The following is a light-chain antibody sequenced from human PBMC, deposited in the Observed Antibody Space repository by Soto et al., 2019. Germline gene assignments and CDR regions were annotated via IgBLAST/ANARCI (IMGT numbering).Light chain of an antibody. CDR1: SSDVGGYNY. CDR2: DVS. CDR3: ISYTISSTLYV. J-gene: IGLJ1*01. V-gene: IGLV2-14*01. Sequence: QSALTQPASVSGSPGQSITISCTGTSSDVGGYNYVSWYQQHPGKAPKLMIYDVSNRPSGVSNRFSGSKSGNTASLTISGLQAEDEADYYCISYTISSTLYVFGTGTKLTVL.